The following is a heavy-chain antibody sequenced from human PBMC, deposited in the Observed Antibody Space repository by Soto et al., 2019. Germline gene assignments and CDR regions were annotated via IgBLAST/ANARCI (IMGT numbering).Heavy chain of an antibody. Sequence: QIQLVQTGGDVKTPGASVKVSCTTSRYTFTSHGIAWVRQAPGQGLAWMGRISTFNGKTDYAQKIQGRVTMTADTFTSTVYMELRSLRSDDTAVYYCARLLTEGATFREDAFDLWGPGTKFTVSS. D-gene: IGHD3-9*01. CDR3: ARLLTEGATFREDAFDL. CDR2: ISTFNGKT. CDR1: RYTFTSHG. V-gene: IGHV1-18*01. J-gene: IGHJ3*01.